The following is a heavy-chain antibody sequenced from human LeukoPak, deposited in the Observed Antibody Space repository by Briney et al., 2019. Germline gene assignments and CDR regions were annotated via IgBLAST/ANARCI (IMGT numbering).Heavy chain of an antibody. CDR3: AKSVGKQWLVTPDY. Sequence: GGSLRLSYAASGFTFSSYAMSWVRPAPGKELEWVSAISGSGGSTYYADSVKGRFTISRDNSKNTLYLQMNSLRAEDTAVYYCAKSVGKQWLVTPDYWGQGTLVTVSS. D-gene: IGHD6-19*01. CDR2: ISGSGGST. V-gene: IGHV3-23*01. CDR1: GFTFSSYA. J-gene: IGHJ4*02.